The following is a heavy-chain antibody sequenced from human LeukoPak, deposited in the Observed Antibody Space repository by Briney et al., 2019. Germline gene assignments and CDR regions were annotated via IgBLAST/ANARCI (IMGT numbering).Heavy chain of an antibody. CDR3: ARLPPVNWNDGEAYGMDV. V-gene: IGHV4-31*03. J-gene: IGHJ6*02. CDR1: GGSISSGGYY. CDR2: IYYSGST. Sequence: SQTLSLTCTVSGGSISSGGYYWSWIRQHPGKGLEWIGYIYYSGSTYYNPSLKSRVTISVDTSKNQFSLKLSSVTAADTAVYYCARLPPVNWNDGEAYGMDVWGQGTTVTVSS. D-gene: IGHD1-20*01.